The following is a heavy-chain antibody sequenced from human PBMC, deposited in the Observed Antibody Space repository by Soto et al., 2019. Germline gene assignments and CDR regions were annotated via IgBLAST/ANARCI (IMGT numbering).Heavy chain of an antibody. D-gene: IGHD6-13*01. Sequence: PSETLSLTCAVYGGSFSGYYWSWIRQPPGKGLEWIGEINHSGSTNYNPSLKSRVTISVDTSKNQFSLKLSSVTAADTAVYYCARSSRSWYIPFDYWGQGTLVTGSS. CDR1: GGSFSGYY. CDR2: INHSGST. V-gene: IGHV4-34*01. J-gene: IGHJ4*02. CDR3: ARSSRSWYIPFDY.